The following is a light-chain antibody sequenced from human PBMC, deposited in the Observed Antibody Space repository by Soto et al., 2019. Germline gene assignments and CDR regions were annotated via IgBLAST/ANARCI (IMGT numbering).Light chain of an antibody. CDR2: GAS. V-gene: IGKV3-15*01. J-gene: IGKJ5*01. CDR3: QQYYWAPDT. Sequence: EMVMTQSPATLSVSPGERATLSCRASQSVSSDLAWYQQKPGQAPRLLIYGASTRATGIPARFSGSGSGTEFTLTISSLQSEDFAVYYCQQYYWAPDTFGQGTRLEMK. CDR1: QSVSSD.